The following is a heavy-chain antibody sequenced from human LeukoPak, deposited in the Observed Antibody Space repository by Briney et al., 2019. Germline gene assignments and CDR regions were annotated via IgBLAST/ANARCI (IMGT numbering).Heavy chain of an antibody. J-gene: IGHJ4*02. CDR1: GFTVSSNY. CDR2: ISGSGGST. V-gene: IGHV3-23*01. D-gene: IGHD6-19*01. Sequence: GGSLRLSCAASGFTVSSNYMSWVRQAPGKGLEWVSAISGSGGSTYYADSVKGRFTISRDNSKNTLYLQMNSLRAEDTAVYYCAKDLFSGWYQEYYFDYWGQGTLVTVSS. CDR3: AKDLFSGWYQEYYFDY.